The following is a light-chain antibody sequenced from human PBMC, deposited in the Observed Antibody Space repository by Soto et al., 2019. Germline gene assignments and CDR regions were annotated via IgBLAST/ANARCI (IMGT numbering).Light chain of an antibody. CDR3: SSFSSSSTYVI. Sequence: QSALTQPASVSGSPGQSIXXSCTGTSSDVGXXXYVSWYQEHPGKAPKLIVYQVSNRPSGVSNRFSGSKSGNTASLTISGLQAEDEADYYCSSFSSSSTYVIFGGGTKVTVL. CDR1: SSDVGXXXY. CDR2: QVS. V-gene: IGLV2-14*01. J-gene: IGLJ2*01.